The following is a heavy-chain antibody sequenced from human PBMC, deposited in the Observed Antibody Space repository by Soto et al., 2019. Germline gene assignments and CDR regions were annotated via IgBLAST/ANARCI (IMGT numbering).Heavy chain of an antibody. J-gene: IGHJ6*02. D-gene: IGHD4-4*01. Sequence: GGSLRLSCAASGFTFSSYGMHWVRQAPGKGLEWVAVIWYDGSNKYYADSVKGRFTISRDNSKNTLYLQMNSLRAEDTAVYYCARVRKTLTTVTTEMGPSGMDVWGQGTTVTVSS. CDR2: IWYDGSNK. CDR3: ARVRKTLTTVTTEMGPSGMDV. CDR1: GFTFSSYG. V-gene: IGHV3-33*01.